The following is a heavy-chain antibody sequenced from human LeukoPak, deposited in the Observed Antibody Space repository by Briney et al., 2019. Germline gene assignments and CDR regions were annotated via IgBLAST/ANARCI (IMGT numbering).Heavy chain of an antibody. D-gene: IGHD1-26*01. J-gene: IGHJ4*02. CDR3: AKSDHGNGDYDY. CDR2: ISYDGSIK. CDR1: GFTFNNYG. Sequence: PGGSLRLSGTVSGFTFNNYGMHWVRQGPGKGLEWVALISYDGSIKYYADSVKGRFTISRDNSKNTLYLQMNSLKAEDTALYYCAKSDHGNGDYDYWGQGTLVTASS. V-gene: IGHV3-30*18.